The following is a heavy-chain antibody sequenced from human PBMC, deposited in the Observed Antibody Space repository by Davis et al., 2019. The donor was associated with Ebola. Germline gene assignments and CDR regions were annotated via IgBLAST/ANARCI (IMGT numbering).Heavy chain of an antibody. Sequence: SETLSLTCTVSGGSISSSSYYWGWIRQPPGKGLEWIGYVSYSGSTNYNPSLLSRVTMSAATSKNQFSLKLNSVTAADTAVYFCARYKAVAGTAWFFDLWGRGTLVIVSS. CDR2: VSYSGST. D-gene: IGHD6-19*01. J-gene: IGHJ2*01. CDR1: GGSISSSSYY. V-gene: IGHV4-61*05. CDR3: ARYKAVAGTAWFFDL.